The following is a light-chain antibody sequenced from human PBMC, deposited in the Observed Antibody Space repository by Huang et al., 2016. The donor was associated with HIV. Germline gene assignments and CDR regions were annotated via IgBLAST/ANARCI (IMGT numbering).Light chain of an antibody. J-gene: IGKJ2*01. Sequence: EVVLTQSPGILSLSAGERASLSCRASRNLTNSQLAWYQQKVGQPPRLLVFGASTRGSGVPERFTGGVSRRDFTLSISGLEPDDFATYYCQQYDTFSFGQGTRLE. CDR3: QQYDTFS. CDR2: GAS. V-gene: IGKV3-20*01. CDR1: RNLTNSQ.